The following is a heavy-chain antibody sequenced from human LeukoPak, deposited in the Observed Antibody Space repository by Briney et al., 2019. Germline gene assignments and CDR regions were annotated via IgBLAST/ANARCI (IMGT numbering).Heavy chain of an antibody. CDR2: ISRTSTYI. J-gene: IGHJ4*02. CDR1: GFTFSYYG. D-gene: IGHD3-10*01. V-gene: IGHV3-21*01. CDR3: ARDPDYYGSGTYYNHYFDY. Sequence: GGSLRLSCAASGFTFSYYGMNWVRQAPGKGLEWVSSISRTSTYIYYADSVKGRFTISRDNAKNSLYLQMNSLRVEDTAVYYCARDPDYYGSGTYYNHYFDYWGQGSLVTVSS.